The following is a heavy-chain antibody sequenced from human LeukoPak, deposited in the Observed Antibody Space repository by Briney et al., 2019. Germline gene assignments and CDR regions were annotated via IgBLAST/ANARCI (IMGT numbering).Heavy chain of an antibody. Sequence: PSETLSLTCTVSGGSISSYYWSWIRQPPGKGLEWIGYIYYSGSTNYNPSLKSRVTISVDTSKNQFSLKLSSVTAADTAVYYCASPGRGVRMAVAAFWGQETLVTVSS. CDR2: IYYSGST. CDR3: ASPGRGVRMAVAAF. V-gene: IGHV4-59*01. D-gene: IGHD6-19*01. CDR1: GGSISSYY. J-gene: IGHJ4*02.